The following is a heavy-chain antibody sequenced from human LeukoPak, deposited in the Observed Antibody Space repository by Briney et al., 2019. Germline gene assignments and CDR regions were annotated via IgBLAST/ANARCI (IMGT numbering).Heavy chain of an antibody. CDR3: ARDHDYLDY. CDR2: ISSDGNNK. J-gene: IGHJ4*02. V-gene: IGHV3-30*03. CDR1: GFTFSSYG. Sequence: GGSLRLSCAASGFTFSSYGMHWVRQAPGKGLEWVAVISSDGNNKNYVDSVKGRFTISRDNSKNTLYLQMNSLRAEDTAVYYCARDHDYLDYWGQGTLVTVSS.